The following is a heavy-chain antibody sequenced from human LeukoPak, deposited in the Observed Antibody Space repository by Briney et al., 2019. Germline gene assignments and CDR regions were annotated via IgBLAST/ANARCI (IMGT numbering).Heavy chain of an antibody. J-gene: IGHJ6*03. D-gene: IGHD2-15*01. CDR1: GFTFSSYS. V-gene: IGHV3-21*01. CDR3: AKNGDRGAYCSGGSCYPYYYYYMDV. CDR2: ISSSSNYI. Sequence: PGGSLRLSCAVSGFTFSSYSMNWVRQAPGKGLEWVSSISSSSNYIYYADSVRGRFTISRDNAKNSLSLQMNSLRAEDTAVYYCAKNGDRGAYCSGGSCYPYYYYYMDVWGKGTTVTISS.